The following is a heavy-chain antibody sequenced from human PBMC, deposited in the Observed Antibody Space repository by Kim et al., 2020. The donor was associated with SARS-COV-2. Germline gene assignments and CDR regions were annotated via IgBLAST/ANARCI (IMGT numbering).Heavy chain of an antibody. J-gene: IGHJ5*02. V-gene: IGHV4-59*09. CDR3: ARGLIEGWFDP. Sequence: TTSNPSLKSRVTISVDTSKTPFSLKLSSVTAADTAVYYCARGLIEGWFDPWGQGTLVTVSS. CDR2: T.